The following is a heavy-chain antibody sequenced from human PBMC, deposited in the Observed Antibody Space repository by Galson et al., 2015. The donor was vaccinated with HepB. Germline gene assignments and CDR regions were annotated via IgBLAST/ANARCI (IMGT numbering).Heavy chain of an antibody. CDR3: AKEESYLKIDYYDSSGYFDY. D-gene: IGHD3-22*01. J-gene: IGHJ4*02. Sequence: SLRLSCAASGFTFSSYGMHWVRQAPGKGLEWVAVISYDGSNKYYADSVKGRFTISRDNSKNTLYLQMNSLRAEDTAVYYCAKEESYLKIDYYDSSGYFDYWGQGTLVTVSS. CDR2: ISYDGSNK. V-gene: IGHV3-30*18. CDR1: GFTFSSYG.